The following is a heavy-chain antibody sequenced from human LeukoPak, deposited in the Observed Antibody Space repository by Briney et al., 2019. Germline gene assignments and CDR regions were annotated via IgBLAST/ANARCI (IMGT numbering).Heavy chain of an antibody. CDR2: IYYSGST. Sequence: SSETLSLTCTVSGGSITNGDYYWSWIRQPPGKGLEWIGYIYYSGSTYYNPSLKSRVTISVDTSENQFSLKLSSVTAADTAVYYCARVQYSSSWYVYYGMDVWGQGTTVTVSS. V-gene: IGHV4-30-4*01. J-gene: IGHJ6*02. CDR3: ARVQYSSSWYVYYGMDV. D-gene: IGHD6-13*01. CDR1: GGSITNGDYY.